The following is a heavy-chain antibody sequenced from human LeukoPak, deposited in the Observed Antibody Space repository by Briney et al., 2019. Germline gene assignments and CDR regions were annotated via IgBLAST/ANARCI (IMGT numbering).Heavy chain of an antibody. D-gene: IGHD3-22*01. V-gene: IGHV3-30*03. Sequence: PGGSLRLSCAASGFTFSSYGMHWVRQAPGKGLEWVAVISYDGCNKYYADSVKGRFTISRDNSKNTLYLQMNSLRAEDTAVYYCAMGFRYYYDSSGYPDLWGQGTMVTVSS. CDR1: GFTFSSYG. J-gene: IGHJ3*01. CDR3: AMGFRYYYDSSGYPDL. CDR2: ISYDGCNK.